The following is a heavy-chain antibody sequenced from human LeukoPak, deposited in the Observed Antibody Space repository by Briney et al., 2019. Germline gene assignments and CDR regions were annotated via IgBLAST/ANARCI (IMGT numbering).Heavy chain of an antibody. CDR3: ARFHVLGYCSGGSCLRPYYYYGMDV. V-gene: IGHV6-1*01. CDR2: TYYRSKWYN. Sequence: SQTLPLTCAISGDSVSSNSAAWNWIRQSPSRGLEWLGRTYYRSKWYNDYAVSVKSRITINPDTSKNQFSLQLNSVTPEDTAVYYCARFHVLGYCSGGSCLRPYYYYGMDVWGQGTTVTVSS. CDR1: GDSVSSNSAA. D-gene: IGHD2-15*01. J-gene: IGHJ6*02.